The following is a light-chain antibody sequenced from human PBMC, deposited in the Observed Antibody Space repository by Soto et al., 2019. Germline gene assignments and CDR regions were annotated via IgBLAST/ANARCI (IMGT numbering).Light chain of an antibody. CDR1: QGISSA. V-gene: IGKV1-13*02. CDR3: QQFNSYPALT. CDR2: DAS. Sequence: AIQLTQSPSSLSASVGDRVTITCRASQGISSALAWYQQKPGKAPKLLIYDASSLESGVPSRFSGSGSGTDFTLTISILQPEDFATYYCQQFNSYPALTFGGGTTVEIK. J-gene: IGKJ4*01.